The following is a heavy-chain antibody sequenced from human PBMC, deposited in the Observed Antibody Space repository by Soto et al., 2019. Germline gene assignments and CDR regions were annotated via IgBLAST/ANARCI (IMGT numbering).Heavy chain of an antibody. J-gene: IGHJ6*03. V-gene: IGHV3-23*01. D-gene: IGHD2-8*02. CDR2: ISVGGDTA. CDR1: GFPFSSYA. Sequence: EVQLLESGGALVLPGGSLRLSCAASGFPFSSYAVTWVRQAPGKGLEWVSTISVGGDTAYYADSVKGRFTISRDNSKNPVWLQMNSLRAEDTATYHCASKGAGYCTGGNCYYLDVWGKGTTVDVSS. CDR3: ASKGAGYCTGGNCYYLDV.